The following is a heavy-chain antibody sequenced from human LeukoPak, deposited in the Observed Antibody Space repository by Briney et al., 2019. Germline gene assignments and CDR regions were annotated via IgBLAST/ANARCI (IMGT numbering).Heavy chain of an antibody. J-gene: IGHJ4*02. V-gene: IGHV3-48*03. CDR3: AARVRSGI. CDR2: VSNGGSTT. Sequence: GGSLRLSCAASGFTFSRYEMNWVRQAPGKGLEWVSYVSNGGSTTYYADSVKGRFTISRDNAKNSLYLQMNSLRAEDTAVYYCAARVRSGIWGQGTLVTVSS. CDR1: GFTFSRYE. D-gene: IGHD6-19*01.